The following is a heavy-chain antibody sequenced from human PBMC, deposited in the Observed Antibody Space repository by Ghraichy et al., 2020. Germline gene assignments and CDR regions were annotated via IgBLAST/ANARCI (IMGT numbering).Heavy chain of an antibody. CDR3: ARDVSGNLDY. J-gene: IGHJ4*02. CDR2: IKQDGSEK. Sequence: GGSLRLSCATSGFIFTTYWMAWVRQAPGKGLEWVANIKQDGSEKHYVDSVKGRFSISRDDAKNSLYLQMNSLRAEDTALYYCARDVSGNLDYWGQGTLVT. D-gene: IGHD1-26*01. CDR1: GFIFTTYW. V-gene: IGHV3-7*03.